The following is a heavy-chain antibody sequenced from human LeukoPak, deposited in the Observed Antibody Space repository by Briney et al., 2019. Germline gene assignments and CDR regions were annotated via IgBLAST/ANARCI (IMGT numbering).Heavy chain of an antibody. CDR3: AREMIYCSGGSCYFHFDY. CDR1: GGTFSSYA. J-gene: IGHJ4*02. Sequence: ASVKVSCKASGGTFSSYAISWVRQAPGQGLEWMGWISAYNGNTNYAQKLQGRVTMTTDTSTSTAYMELRSLRSDDTAVYYCAREMIYCSGGSCYFHFDYWGQGTLVTVSS. D-gene: IGHD2-15*01. V-gene: IGHV1-18*01. CDR2: ISAYNGNT.